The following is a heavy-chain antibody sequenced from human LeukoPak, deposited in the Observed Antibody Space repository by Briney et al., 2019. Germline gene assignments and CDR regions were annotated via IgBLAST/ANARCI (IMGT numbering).Heavy chain of an antibody. V-gene: IGHV4-61*02. CDR2: IYTSGST. CDR1: GGSISSGSYY. Sequence: SETLSLTCTVSGGSISSGSYYWSWIRQPAGKGLEWIGRIYTSGSTNYNPSLKSRVTISVDTSKNQFSLKLSSVTAADTAVYYCARDPRIAAAPDVRPWGQGTLVTVSS. J-gene: IGHJ5*02. CDR3: ARDPRIAAAPDVRP. D-gene: IGHD6-13*01.